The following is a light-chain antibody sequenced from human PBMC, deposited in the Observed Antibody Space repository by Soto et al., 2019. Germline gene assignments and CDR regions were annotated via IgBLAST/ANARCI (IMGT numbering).Light chain of an antibody. Sequence: EIVLTQSPATLSLSPWERATLSCRASQSVSSYLAWYQQKPGQAPRLLIYDASNRATGIPARFSGSGSGTEFTLTISSLQSGDFAVYYCQQYNRWPFTFGPGTKVDIK. CDR3: QQYNRWPFT. J-gene: IGKJ3*01. V-gene: IGKV3D-15*01. CDR1: QSVSSY. CDR2: DAS.